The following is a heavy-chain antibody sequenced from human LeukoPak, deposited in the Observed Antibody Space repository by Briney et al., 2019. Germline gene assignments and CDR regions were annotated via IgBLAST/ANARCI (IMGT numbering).Heavy chain of an antibody. CDR3: ASDGYSGSYRGSYY. CDR1: GGTFSSYA. J-gene: IGHJ4*02. Sequence: SVKVSCKASGGTFSSYAISWVRQAPGQGLEWMGRIIPIFGIANYAQKFQGRVTITADKSTSTACMELSSLRSEDTAVYYCASDGYSGSYRGSYYWGQGTLVTVSS. CDR2: IIPIFGIA. V-gene: IGHV1-69*04. D-gene: IGHD1-26*01.